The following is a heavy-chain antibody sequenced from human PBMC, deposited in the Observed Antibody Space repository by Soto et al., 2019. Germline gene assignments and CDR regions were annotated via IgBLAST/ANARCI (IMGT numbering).Heavy chain of an antibody. CDR1: GFTFSYYY. D-gene: IGHD3-3*01. V-gene: IGHV3-49*04. CDR2: IRNKANGGTT. CDR3: SSAPYFLFWSGYYTASYYYYYYYMVV. Sequence: VQLVESGGGLVQPGGSLRLSCAASGFTFSYYYMSGVRQAPGKGQEWVGFIRNKANGGTTEYTTSVKGRFTISRVDSKSITYLQMKSLNTEDTAVYYCSSAPYFLFWSGYYTASYYYYYYYMVVWGEGTTVTVSS. J-gene: IGHJ6*03.